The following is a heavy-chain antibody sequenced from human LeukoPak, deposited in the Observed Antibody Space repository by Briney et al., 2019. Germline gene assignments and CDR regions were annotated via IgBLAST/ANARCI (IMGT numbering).Heavy chain of an antibody. CDR2: ISKDGRNK. D-gene: IGHD4-11*01. CDR1: GFTFSNYA. CDR3: ARVVGMDTITTEVAY. V-gene: IGHV3-30*04. Sequence: AGSLRLSCAASGFTFSNYAFQWVRWAPGKGLEWVAVISKDGRNKNHAGSVKGRFTISRDNSKNTLYLQMDSLRVEDTAVYYCARVVGMDTITTEVAYWGQGTLVTVSS. J-gene: IGHJ4*02.